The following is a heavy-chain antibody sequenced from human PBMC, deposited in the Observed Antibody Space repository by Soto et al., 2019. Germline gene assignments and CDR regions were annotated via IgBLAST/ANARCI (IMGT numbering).Heavy chain of an antibody. Sequence: PSETLSLTCSVSGGSIKNTNYHWGWIRQPPGKGLEWIGTLYYRGATDYNPSLKSRVTISVDTSKNQLSLNLSSVTATDTAVYYCFGVLAATLDYWSQGTLVTVSS. CDR2: LYYRGAT. CDR3: FGVLAATLDY. CDR1: GGSIKNTNYH. D-gene: IGHD2-21*02. V-gene: IGHV4-39*01. J-gene: IGHJ4*01.